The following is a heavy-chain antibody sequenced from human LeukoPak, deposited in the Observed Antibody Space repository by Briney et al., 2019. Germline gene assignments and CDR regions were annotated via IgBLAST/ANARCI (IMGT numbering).Heavy chain of an antibody. D-gene: IGHD1-26*01. CDR3: ARDWRGSYFPDF. CDR1: GYTLTDYY. Sequence: GASVKVSCKASGYTLTDYYMHWVRQAPGQALEWMGWINPNSGDTNYAQKFQGRVTMTKDTSISTAYMDLSRLTSDDTAIYYCARDWRGSYFPDFWGQGTLVTVSS. J-gene: IGHJ4*02. V-gene: IGHV1-2*02. CDR2: INPNSGDT.